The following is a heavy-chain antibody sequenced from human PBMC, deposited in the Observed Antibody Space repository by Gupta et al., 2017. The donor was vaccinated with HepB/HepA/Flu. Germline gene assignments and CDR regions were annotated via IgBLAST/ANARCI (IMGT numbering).Heavy chain of an antibody. Sequence: EEQLLESGGGLVQPGGSLRLSCAASGFTFSRYSMNWVRQAPGKGLEWVSAISSSGETTYYADSVKGRLTISRDNSKNTLYLQMNSLRGEDTAVYYCAKVAAFGVIIKARGAFDIWGQGTMVTVSS. V-gene: IGHV3-23*01. D-gene: IGHD3-3*01. J-gene: IGHJ3*02. CDR2: ISSSGETT. CDR3: AKVAAFGVIIKARGAFDI. CDR1: GFTFSRYS.